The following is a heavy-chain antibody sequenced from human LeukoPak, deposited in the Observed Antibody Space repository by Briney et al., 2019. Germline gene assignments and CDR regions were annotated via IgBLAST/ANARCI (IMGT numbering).Heavy chain of an antibody. CDR3: ARGISDSSGYYPLFNY. D-gene: IGHD3-22*01. CDR2: IHPNSGGT. J-gene: IGHJ4*02. V-gene: IGHV1-2*02. Sequence: ASVKVSCKASGYTFTDMNWVRQAPGQALEWMGWIHPNSGGTNYAQKFQGRVTMTSDTSISTAYMELTSLTSDDTAVYYCARGISDSSGYYPLFNYWGQGTLVTVSS. CDR1: GYTFTD.